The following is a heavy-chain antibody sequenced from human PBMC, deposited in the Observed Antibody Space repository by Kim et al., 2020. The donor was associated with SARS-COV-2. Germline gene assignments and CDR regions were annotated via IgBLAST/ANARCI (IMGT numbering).Heavy chain of an antibody. J-gene: IGHJ6*02. CDR2: IDPSDSYT. V-gene: IGHV5-10-1*01. D-gene: IGHD5-18*01. CDR3: ARLGEFSGYSYGAYYYYGMGV. CDR1: GYSFTSYW. Sequence: GESLKISCKGSGYSFTSYWISWVRQMPGKGLEWMGRIDPSDSYTNYSPSFQGHVTISADKSISTAYLQWSSLKASDTAMYYCARLGEFSGYSYGAYYYYGMGVWGQGTTATVSS.